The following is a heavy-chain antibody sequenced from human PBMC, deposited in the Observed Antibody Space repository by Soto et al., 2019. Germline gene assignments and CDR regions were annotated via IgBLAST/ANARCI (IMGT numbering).Heavy chain of an antibody. V-gene: IGHV3-30-3*01. CDR3: AKGRSYYYYDGVDV. CDR2: ISYDGSNK. Sequence: PGGSLRLSCAASGFTFSSYAMHWVRQAPGKGLEWVAVISYDGSNKYYADSVKGRFTISRDNSKSTLYLQMNSLRAEDTALYYCAKGRSYYYYDGVDVWGQGTTVTV. J-gene: IGHJ6*02. CDR1: GFTFSSYA.